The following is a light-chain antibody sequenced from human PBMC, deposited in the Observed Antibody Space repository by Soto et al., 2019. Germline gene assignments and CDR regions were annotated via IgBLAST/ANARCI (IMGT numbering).Light chain of an antibody. CDR1: HDINNF. J-gene: IGKJ3*01. CDR2: DAS. Sequence: DTPMTQSPSSLSASVGDRVTITCQASHDINNFVNWYQHRPGKAPKLLIFDASNLHTGVPSRFSGSGSGTQFTFTINSLQPEDVATYYCHQYDTVPYAFGPGTKVDLK. CDR3: HQYDTVPYA. V-gene: IGKV1-33*01.